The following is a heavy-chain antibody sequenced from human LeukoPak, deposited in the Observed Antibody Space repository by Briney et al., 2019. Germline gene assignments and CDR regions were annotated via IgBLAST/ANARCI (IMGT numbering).Heavy chain of an antibody. D-gene: IGHD6-19*01. CDR2: ISYDGSNK. Sequence: GGSLRLSCAASGFTFSSYAMHWVRQAPGKGLEWVAVISYDGSNKYYADSVKGRFTISRDNSKNTLYLQMNSLRAEDTAVYYCAKGEYSSGWYWGQGTLVTVSS. J-gene: IGHJ4*02. CDR3: AKGEYSSGWY. CDR1: GFTFSSYA. V-gene: IGHV3-30*04.